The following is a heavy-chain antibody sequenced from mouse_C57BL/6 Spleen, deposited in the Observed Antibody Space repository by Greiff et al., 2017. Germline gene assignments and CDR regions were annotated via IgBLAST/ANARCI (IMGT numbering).Heavy chain of an antibody. Sequence: VQLQESGPELVKPGASVKISCKASGYAFSSSWMNWVKQRPGTGLEWIGRIYPGDGDTNYNGKFKGKATLTADKSSSTAYMQLSSLTSEDCAVYFCARYDGYYDWYFDVWGTGTTVTVSS. V-gene: IGHV1-82*01. CDR3: ARYDGYYDWYFDV. J-gene: IGHJ1*03. CDR1: GYAFSSSW. D-gene: IGHD2-3*01. CDR2: IYPGDGDT.